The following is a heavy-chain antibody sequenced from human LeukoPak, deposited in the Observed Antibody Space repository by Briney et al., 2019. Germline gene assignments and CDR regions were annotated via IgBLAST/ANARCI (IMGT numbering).Heavy chain of an antibody. D-gene: IGHD6-13*01. CDR1: GITFSNYN. V-gene: IGHV3-48*01. Sequence: GGPLRLSCAAPGITFSNYNMNWVRQAPGKGLEWVSYISSSSSTIYYADSVKGRFTISRDNAKNSLYLQMNSLRAEDTAVYYCARDVSSSWYHNYWGQGTLVTLSS. J-gene: IGHJ4*02. CDR2: ISSSSSTI. CDR3: ARDVSSSWYHNY.